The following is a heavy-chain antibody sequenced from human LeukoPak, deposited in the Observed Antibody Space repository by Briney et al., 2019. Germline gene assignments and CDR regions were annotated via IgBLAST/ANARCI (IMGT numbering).Heavy chain of an antibody. Sequence: GRSLRLSCAASGFTFSSYAMHWVRQAPGKGLEWVAVKSYDGSNKYYADSVKGRFTISRDNSKNTLYLQMNSLRAEDTAVYYCARLCSGGSCYEDYWGQGTLVTVSS. CDR1: GFTFSSYA. CDR2: KSYDGSNK. J-gene: IGHJ4*02. V-gene: IGHV3-30*01. CDR3: ARLCSGGSCYEDY. D-gene: IGHD2-15*01.